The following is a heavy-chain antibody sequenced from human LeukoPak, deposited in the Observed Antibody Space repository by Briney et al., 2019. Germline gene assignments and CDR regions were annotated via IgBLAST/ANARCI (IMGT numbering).Heavy chain of an antibody. CDR3: ARAEYYDSSGYYPSDAFDI. D-gene: IGHD3-22*01. CDR2: IYYSGSS. CDR1: GGSISSYY. V-gene: IGHV4-59*01. Sequence: SETLSLTCTVSGGSISSYYWSWIRHPPGNGLEWVGYIYYSGSSNYNPSLKSRVTISVDTSKNQFSLKLSSVTAADTAVYYCARAEYYDSSGYYPSDAFDIWGQGTMVTVSS. J-gene: IGHJ3*02.